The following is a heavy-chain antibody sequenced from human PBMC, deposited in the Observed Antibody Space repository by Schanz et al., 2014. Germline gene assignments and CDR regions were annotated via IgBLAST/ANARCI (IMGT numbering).Heavy chain of an antibody. V-gene: IGHV3-23*04. J-gene: IGHJ6*03. D-gene: IGHD2-2*01. Sequence: EVQLVESGGDLVQPGGSLRLSCASSGFSFTTYAMSWVRQAPGKGLEWVSSISSGGGSSYYADSVKGRFTNSRDNSKNPLYLQMKSLRAKDTAVYYCPRVKYCTITRCYRTETEGIYYMHLWGKGTTVTVSS. CDR1: GFSFTTYA. CDR3: PRVKYCTITRCYRTETEGIYYMHL. CDR2: ISSGGGSS.